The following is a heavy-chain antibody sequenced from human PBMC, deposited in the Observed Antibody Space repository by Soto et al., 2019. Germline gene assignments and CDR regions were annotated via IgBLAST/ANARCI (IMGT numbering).Heavy chain of an antibody. Sequence: ASVKVSCKASGDTLSSYALHWVRQVTGQRLEWMGRINPGNENTKYSRKFQARLTITRDTSASTFYMELSSLTSDDTGVYYCSRADCSCTTCYFDYGMDVWG. CDR1: GDTLSSYA. J-gene: IGHJ6*02. V-gene: IGHV1-3*01. D-gene: IGHD2-2*01. CDR3: SRADCSCTTCYFDYGMDV. CDR2: INPGNENT.